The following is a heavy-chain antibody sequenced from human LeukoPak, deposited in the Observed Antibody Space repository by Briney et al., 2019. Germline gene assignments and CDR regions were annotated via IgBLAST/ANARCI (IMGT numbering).Heavy chain of an antibody. V-gene: IGHV4-39*01. CDR1: GGSISSNSHY. Sequence: PSETLSLTCTVSGGSISSNSHYWPWIRPPPGKGLAWIGSIHYSGSTFYSPSLKSRVTISVDTSKNQFSLILTSVTASDTAVYYCAREEASVGDYWGQGILVTVSS. J-gene: IGHJ4*02. CDR3: AREEASVGDY. CDR2: IHYSGST. D-gene: IGHD2-21*01.